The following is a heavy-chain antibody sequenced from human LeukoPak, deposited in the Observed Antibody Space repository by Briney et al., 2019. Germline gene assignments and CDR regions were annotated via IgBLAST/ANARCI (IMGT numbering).Heavy chain of an antibody. Sequence: GGSLRLSCVASGFTFSTYSMNWVRQAPGKGLEWVSYISFSTSTIYYADSVKGRFTISRDNAKNALYLQMNSLRAEDTAMYYCARDLFELTTYDAFDIWGQGTMVTVSS. J-gene: IGHJ3*02. CDR3: ARDLFELTTYDAFDI. CDR2: ISFSTSTI. CDR1: GFTFSTYS. D-gene: IGHD1-26*01. V-gene: IGHV3-48*01.